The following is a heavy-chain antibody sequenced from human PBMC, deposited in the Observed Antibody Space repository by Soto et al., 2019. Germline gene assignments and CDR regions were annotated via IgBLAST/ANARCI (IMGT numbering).Heavy chain of an antibody. D-gene: IGHD6-19*01. J-gene: IGHJ4*02. CDR1: GVSISIYY. V-gene: IGHV4-4*07. Sequence: KCSETLSLTSTVAGVSISIYYWSWIRQPAGKGLEWIGRIYTSGSTNYNPSLKSRVTMSVDTSKNQFSLKLSSVTAADTAAYYCERELRGSGWHAGHYFDYWGQGTLVTVSS. CDR2: IYTSGST. CDR3: ERELRGSGWHAGHYFDY.